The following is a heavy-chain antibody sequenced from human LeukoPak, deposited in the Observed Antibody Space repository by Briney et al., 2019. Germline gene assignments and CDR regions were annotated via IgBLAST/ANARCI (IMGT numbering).Heavy chain of an antibody. J-gene: IGHJ4*02. CDR3: AKFPSQRGYFYGFYYFDY. D-gene: IGHD5-18*01. V-gene: IGHV3-23*01. Sequence: PGGSLRLSCAASGFTFSSFAMSWVRQAPGKGLEWASTISSSGGSTYYADSVKGRLTISRDNSKNTQFLQMNSLRAEDTAVYYCAKFPSQRGYFYGFYYFDYLGQGTLVTVSS. CDR2: ISSSGGST. CDR1: GFTFSSFA.